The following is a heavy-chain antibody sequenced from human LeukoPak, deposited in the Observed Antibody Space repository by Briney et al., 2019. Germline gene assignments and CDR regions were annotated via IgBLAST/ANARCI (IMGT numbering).Heavy chain of an antibody. CDR2: IKQDGSEK. J-gene: IGHJ4*02. V-gene: IGHV3-7*01. Sequence: PGGSLRLSCAASGFTFSSHWMNWVRQAPGKGLEWVANIKQDGSEKYYVDSVKGRFTISRDNAKNSLYLQMNSLRVEDTAVYYCARDHTVGQWPIHFDSWGQGTLVTVSS. D-gene: IGHD6-19*01. CDR1: GFTFSSHW. CDR3: ARDHTVGQWPIHFDS.